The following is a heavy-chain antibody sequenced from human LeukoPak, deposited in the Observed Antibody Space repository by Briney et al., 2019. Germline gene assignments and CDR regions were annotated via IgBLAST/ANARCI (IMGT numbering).Heavy chain of an antibody. CDR1: GFTFSTYA. CDR2: ISGDGGST. CDR3: AKRPDCSTTNCFRFEY. Sequence: PGGSLRLSCAASGFTFSTYAMSWVRQAPGLGLEWVSSISGDGGSTYYPESVKGRFTISRDNSKNTLYLQMNSLRAEDTAVYYCAKRPDCSTTNCFRFEYWGQGTLVTLSS. J-gene: IGHJ4*02. V-gene: IGHV3-23*01. D-gene: IGHD2-2*01.